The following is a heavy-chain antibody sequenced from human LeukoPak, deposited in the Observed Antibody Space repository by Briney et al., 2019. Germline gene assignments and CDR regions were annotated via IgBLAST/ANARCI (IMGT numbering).Heavy chain of an antibody. CDR2: IIPILGIA. Sequence: GSSVKVSCQASGGTFSSYAISWVRQAPGRGLEWMGRIIPILGIANYAQKFHGRVTITADKSTSTAYMELSSLRTEDTAVYYCARDPRPSSIAARPAYYWGQGTLVTVSS. V-gene: IGHV1-69*04. CDR1: GGTFSSYA. J-gene: IGHJ4*02. D-gene: IGHD6-6*01. CDR3: ARDPRPSSIAARPAYY.